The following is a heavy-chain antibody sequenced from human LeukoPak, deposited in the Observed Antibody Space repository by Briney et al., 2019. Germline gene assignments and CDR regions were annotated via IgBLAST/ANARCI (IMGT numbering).Heavy chain of an antibody. J-gene: IGHJ4*02. D-gene: IGHD2-15*01. Sequence: PGGSLRLSCVASGFTFTNYWMSWVRQAPGKGLEWMANIKQDGSDKYYVDSVKGRFTISRDNAKNSLYLQMNSLRAEDTAVYYCARYGSYCTGGNCKDYWGQGTLVTVSS. V-gene: IGHV3-7*01. CDR1: GFTFTNYW. CDR2: IKQDGSDK. CDR3: ARYGSYCTGGNCKDY.